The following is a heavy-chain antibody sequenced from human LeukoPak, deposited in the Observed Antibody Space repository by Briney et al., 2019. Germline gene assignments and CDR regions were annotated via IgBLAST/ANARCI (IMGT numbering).Heavy chain of an antibody. D-gene: IGHD5-12*01. Sequence: SETLSLTCTVSGYSISSGYYWGWIRQPPGKGLEWIGSIYHSGSTYYNPSLKSRVTISVDTSKNQFSLKLSSVTAADTAVYYCARSGVATMKGAGFDYWGQGTLVTVSS. CDR3: ARSGVATMKGAGFDY. CDR2: IYHSGST. V-gene: IGHV4-38-2*02. J-gene: IGHJ4*02. CDR1: GYSISSGYY.